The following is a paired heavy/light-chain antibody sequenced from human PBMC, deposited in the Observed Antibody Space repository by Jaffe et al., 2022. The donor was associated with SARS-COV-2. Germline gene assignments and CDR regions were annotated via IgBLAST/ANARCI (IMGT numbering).Light chain of an antibody. CDR3: QQSYSTPRT. V-gene: IGKV1-39*01. CDR2: AAS. Sequence: DIQMTQSPSSLSASVGDRVTITCRASQSISSYLNWYQQKPGKAPNLLIYAASSLQSGVPSRLSGSGSGTDFTLTISSLQPEDSATYYCQQSYSTPRTFGQGTKLEIK. J-gene: IGKJ2*01. CDR1: QSISSY.
Heavy chain of an antibody. CDR3: VGERIRQINMATIQSFDY. J-gene: IGHJ4*02. V-gene: IGHV3-30-3*01. Sequence: QVQLVESGGGVVQPGRSLRLSCAASGFTFSSYTMHWVRQAPGKGLEWVALISYDGSNKYHADSVKGRFTISRDNSKNTLYLQMNSLRADDTAVYFCVGERIRQINMATIQSFDYWGQGTLVTVSS. CDR1: GFTFSSYT. D-gene: IGHD5-12*01. CDR2: ISYDGSNK.